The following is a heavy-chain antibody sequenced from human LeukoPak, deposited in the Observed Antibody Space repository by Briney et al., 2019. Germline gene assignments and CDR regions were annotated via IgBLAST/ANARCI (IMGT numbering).Heavy chain of an antibody. D-gene: IGHD2-2*02. CDR1: GFTFSNYG. CDR3: AKSPSYTGSYRYFDY. Sequence: PGGSLRLSCAASGFTFSNYGMNWVRQSPGKGLEWVSTISGSADNTYYADSVTGRFTISRDQSKNTLYLQMSSLRPDDTAIYYCAKSPSYTGSYRYFDYWGQGTLVTVSS. V-gene: IGHV3-23*01. CDR2: ISGSADNT. J-gene: IGHJ4*02.